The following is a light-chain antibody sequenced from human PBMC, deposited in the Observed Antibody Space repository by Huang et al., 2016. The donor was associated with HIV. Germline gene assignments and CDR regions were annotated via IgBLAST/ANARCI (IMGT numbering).Light chain of an antibody. V-gene: IGKV3-15*01. CDR1: QSVSSN. CDR2: GAS. CDR3: QQYNNWPWT. J-gene: IGKJ1*01. Sequence: EKVMTQSPATLSVSPGERANLSCRASQSVSSNLAWYQQKPGQAPRLLMYGASTRATGIPARFSGSGSGTEFTLTISSLQSEDFAVYYCQQYNNWPWTFGQGTKVEIK.